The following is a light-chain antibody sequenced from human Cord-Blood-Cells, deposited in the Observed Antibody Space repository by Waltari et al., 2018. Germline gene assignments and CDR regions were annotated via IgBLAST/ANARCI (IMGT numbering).Light chain of an antibody. CDR1: QIISSY. J-gene: IGKJ5*01. Sequence: DIQMTHSPSSLSASVGDRVTITCRASQIISSYLNWYQQKQGKAPRLLIYAASSLQRRVPSRFSGSGSGTEFTLTISRLQPEDLATYCCQQSYSTRPTFGQGTRLEIK. CDR3: QQSYSTRPT. V-gene: IGKV1-39*01. CDR2: AAS.